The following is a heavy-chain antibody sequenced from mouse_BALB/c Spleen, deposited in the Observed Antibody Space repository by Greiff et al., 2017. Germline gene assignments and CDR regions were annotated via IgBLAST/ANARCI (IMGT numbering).Heavy chain of an antibody. Sequence: LVESGPQLVRPGASVKISCKASGYSFTSYWMHWVKQRPGQGLEWIGMIDPSDSETRLNQKFKDKATLTVDKSSSTAYMQLSSPTSEDSAVYYCARDYYGSSYGYWGQGTTLTVSS. CDR1: GYSFTSYW. D-gene: IGHD1-1*01. V-gene: IGHV1-74*04. CDR3: ARDYYGSSYGY. J-gene: IGHJ2*01. CDR2: IDPSDSET.